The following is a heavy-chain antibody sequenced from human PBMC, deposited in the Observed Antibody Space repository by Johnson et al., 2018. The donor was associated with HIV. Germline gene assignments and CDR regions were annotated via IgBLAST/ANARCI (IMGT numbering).Heavy chain of an antibody. V-gene: IGHV3-7*01. D-gene: IGHD5-24*01. CDR2: IRQDGSER. Sequence: VYLVESGGGVVRPGGSLRLSCAASGFSFNNAWMSWVRQAPGRGLEWVANIRQDGSERYYVDSVKGRFTISRDNAKNSLYLQMNSLRAEDTAVYYCARDQWMAGDAFDIWGQGTVVTVSS. CDR1: GFSFNNAW. J-gene: IGHJ3*02. CDR3: ARDQWMAGDAFDI.